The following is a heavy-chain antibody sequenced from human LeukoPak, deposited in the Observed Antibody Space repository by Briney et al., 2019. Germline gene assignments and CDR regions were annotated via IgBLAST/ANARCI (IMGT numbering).Heavy chain of an antibody. V-gene: IGHV3-48*03. J-gene: IGHJ4*02. Sequence: GGSLRLSCAASGFTFSSYEMNWVRQAPGKGLEWVSYISSSGSTIYYADSVKGRLTISRDNAKNSLYLQMNSLRAEDTAVYYCAREGTMVRGVPFDYWGQGTLAIVSS. CDR1: GFTFSSYE. CDR2: ISSSGSTI. CDR3: AREGTMVRGVPFDY. D-gene: IGHD3-10*01.